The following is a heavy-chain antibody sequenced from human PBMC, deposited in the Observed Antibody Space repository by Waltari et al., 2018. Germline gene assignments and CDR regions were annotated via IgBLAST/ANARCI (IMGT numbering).Heavy chain of an antibody. Sequence: QVQLVQSGAEVKKSGASVKVSCKASGYTFTDFFIHWVRQAPGQGLEWMVRLNPNSGDTSYAQRFQGRVTMTGDTSITTAYMELTGLRSDDTAIYYCARSGGGTTTFGVAEWGQGSLVTVSS. CDR2: LNPNSGDT. CDR3: ARSGGGTTTFGVAE. J-gene: IGHJ4*02. CDR1: GYTFTDFF. V-gene: IGHV1-2*06. D-gene: IGHD3-3*01.